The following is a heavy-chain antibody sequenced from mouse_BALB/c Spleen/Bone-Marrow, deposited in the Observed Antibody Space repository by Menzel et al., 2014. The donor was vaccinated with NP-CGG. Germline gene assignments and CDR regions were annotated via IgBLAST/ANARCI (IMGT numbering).Heavy chain of an antibody. D-gene: IGHD1-1*01. V-gene: IGHV1S81*02. CDR3: TRVYFLYYLLREY. J-gene: IGHJ4*01. Sequence: QVQLHQSGAELVKPGASVQLSCKASGYTFTNCYIYWVKPRPGQDLELIGEINPSNGGTNFNEKFKSEAPLPVDKSTSTAKMQLSSLTSEDSAIYDRTRVYFLYYLLREYWGQGTS. CDR2: INPSNGGT. CDR1: GYTFTNCY.